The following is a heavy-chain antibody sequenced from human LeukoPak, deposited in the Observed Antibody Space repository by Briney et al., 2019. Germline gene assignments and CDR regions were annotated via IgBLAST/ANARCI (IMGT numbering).Heavy chain of an antibody. V-gene: IGHV1-18*01. CDR3: ARSTRDSGYYYYMDV. CDR1: GYTFTGYG. J-gene: IGHJ6*03. D-gene: IGHD5-24*01. Sequence: ASVKVSCKASGYTFTGYGISWVRQAPGQGLEWMGWISAYNGNTNYAQKLQGRVTMTTDTSTSTAYMELRSLRSDDTAVYYCARSTRDSGYYYYMDVWGKGTTVTVSS. CDR2: ISAYNGNT.